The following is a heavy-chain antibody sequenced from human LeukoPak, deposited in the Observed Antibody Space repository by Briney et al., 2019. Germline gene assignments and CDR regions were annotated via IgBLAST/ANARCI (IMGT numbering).Heavy chain of an antibody. J-gene: IGHJ4*02. V-gene: IGHV1-69*01. CDR1: GGTFSSYA. Sequence: SVKVSCKASGGTFSSYAISWVRQAPGQGLEWMGGIIPIFGTANYAQKFQGRVTITADESTSTAYMELSSLRSEDTAVYYCASRQTTVTTRKGFDYWGQGTLVTVSS. CDR3: ASRQTTVTTRKGFDY. D-gene: IGHD4-11*01. CDR2: IIPIFGTA.